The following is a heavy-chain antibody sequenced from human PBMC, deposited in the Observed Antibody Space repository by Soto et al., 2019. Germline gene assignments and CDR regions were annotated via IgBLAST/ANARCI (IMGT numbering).Heavy chain of an antibody. CDR1: GYTFTNYN. V-gene: IGHV1-8*01. J-gene: IGHJ6*03. CDR3: AREAASDPSFYYHYMDV. D-gene: IGHD6-25*01. CDR2: MNPNTGNT. Sequence: QEQLVQSGAEVKKPGAPVKVSCKASGYTFTNYNINWVRQATGQGLEWMGWMNPNTGNTGYAEKFQVRVTMTRNSSINRAYMELSGLRSDDTAVYYCAREAASDPSFYYHYMDVWGKGTTVTVSS.